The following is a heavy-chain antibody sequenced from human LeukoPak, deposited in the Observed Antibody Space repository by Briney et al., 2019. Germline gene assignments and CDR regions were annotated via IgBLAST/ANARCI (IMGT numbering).Heavy chain of an antibody. V-gene: IGHV1-18*01. J-gene: IGHJ5*02. CDR1: GYTFVSYG. Sequence: ASVKVSCKASGYTFVSYGVSWVRQAPGQGLEWMGWISAYNGNTEYAQKFQGRVTMTTDISTSTNYMELRSLRSDDTAMYYCARGDGYSSATRLGPWGLGTLVTVSS. CDR3: ARGDGYSSATRLGP. D-gene: IGHD6-19*01. CDR2: ISAYNGNT.